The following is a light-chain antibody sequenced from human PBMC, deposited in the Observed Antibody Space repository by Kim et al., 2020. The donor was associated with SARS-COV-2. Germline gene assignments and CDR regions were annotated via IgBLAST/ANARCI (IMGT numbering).Light chain of an antibody. CDR1: RLRSYY. Sequence: AWGQTARITCPGERLRSYYASWYQQKPGQAPVLVIYGKNNRPSGIPDRFSGSSAGNTASLTITGAQAEDEADYYCNARDSSGNHVVFGGGTQLTVL. V-gene: IGLV3-19*01. CDR2: GKN. J-gene: IGLJ2*01. CDR3: NARDSSGNHVV.